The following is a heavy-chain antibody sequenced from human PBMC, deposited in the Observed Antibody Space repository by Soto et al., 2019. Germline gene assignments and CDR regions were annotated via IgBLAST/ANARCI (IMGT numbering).Heavy chain of an antibody. Sequence: SDTLSLTCTGSGGSISSYYWSWIRQPPGKGLEWIGYIYYSGSTNYNPSLKSRVTISVDTSKNQFSLKLSSVTAADTAVYYCARGMATTNYFDYWGQGTLVTVS. J-gene: IGHJ4*02. CDR2: IYYSGST. D-gene: IGHD5-12*01. CDR3: ARGMATTNYFDY. V-gene: IGHV4-59*07. CDR1: GGSISSYY.